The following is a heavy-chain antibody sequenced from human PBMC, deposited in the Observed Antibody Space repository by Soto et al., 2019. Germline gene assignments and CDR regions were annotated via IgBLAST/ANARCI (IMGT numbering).Heavy chain of an antibody. D-gene: IGHD2-2*01. Sequence: QVQLVESGGGVVQPGMPLRLSCVASGFTFSSYGMHWVRQAPGKGLEWVAVIWYDGSNKYYADSVKGRFTISRDNPKNTLYLQMNSQRVEDTAGYYCAKGDTSDHFPFWGQGTLVTV. CDR3: AKGDTSDHFPF. V-gene: IGHV3-33*06. CDR1: GFTFSSYG. J-gene: IGHJ4*02. CDR2: IWYDGSNK.